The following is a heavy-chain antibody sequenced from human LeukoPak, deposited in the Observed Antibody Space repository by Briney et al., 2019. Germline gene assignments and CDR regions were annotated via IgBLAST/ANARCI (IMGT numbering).Heavy chain of an antibody. Sequence: GGSLRLSCAASGFTFSSYAMSWVRQAPGKGLEWVSGISGSGDNTYYADSVKGRFTISRDNSKNTLYLQVNSLGTEDTAAYYCAKGSYYDSSGSFYFDYWGQGTLVTVSS. J-gene: IGHJ4*02. V-gene: IGHV3-23*01. CDR1: GFTFSSYA. CDR3: AKGSYYDSSGSFYFDY. CDR2: ISGSGDNT. D-gene: IGHD3-22*01.